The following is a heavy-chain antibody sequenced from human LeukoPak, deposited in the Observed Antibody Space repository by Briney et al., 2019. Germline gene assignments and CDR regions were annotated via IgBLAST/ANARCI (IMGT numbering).Heavy chain of an antibody. CDR3: ASDKIVGASRFDY. D-gene: IGHD1-26*01. Sequence: GGSLRLSCAASGFTFSSYWMSWVRQAPGKGLEWVANIKQDGSEKYYVDSVKGRFTISRDNAKNSLYLQMNSLRAEDTAVYYCASDKIVGASRFDYWGQGTLVTVSS. CDR1: GFTFSSYW. J-gene: IGHJ4*02. V-gene: IGHV3-7*01. CDR2: IKQDGSEK.